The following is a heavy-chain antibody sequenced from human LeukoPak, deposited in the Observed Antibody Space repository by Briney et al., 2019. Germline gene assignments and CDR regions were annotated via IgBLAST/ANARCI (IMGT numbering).Heavy chain of an antibody. CDR3: AKGYCSSTSCYADRYAFDI. J-gene: IGHJ3*02. CDR1: GFTFSSYA. V-gene: IGHV3-23*01. Sequence: TGGSLRLSCAASGFTFSSYATSWVRQAPGKGLEWVSAISGSGGSTYYADSVKGRFTISRDNSKNTLYLQMNSLRAEDTAVYYCAKGYCSSTSCYADRYAFDIWGQGTMVTVSS. CDR2: ISGSGGST. D-gene: IGHD2-2*01.